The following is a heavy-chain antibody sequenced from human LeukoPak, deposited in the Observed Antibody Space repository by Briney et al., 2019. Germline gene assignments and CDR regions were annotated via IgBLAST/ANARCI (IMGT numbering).Heavy chain of an antibody. D-gene: IGHD5-18*01. CDR2: IIPIFGTA. Sequence: ASVKVSCKASGGTFSSYAISWVRQAPGQGLEWMGGIIPIFGTANYAQKFQGRVTITADESTSTAYMELSSLRSEDMAVYYCARAELWLSPILPHAPYYFDYWGQGTLVTVSS. CDR1: GGTFSSYA. CDR3: ARAELWLSPILPHAPYYFDY. J-gene: IGHJ4*02. V-gene: IGHV1-69*13.